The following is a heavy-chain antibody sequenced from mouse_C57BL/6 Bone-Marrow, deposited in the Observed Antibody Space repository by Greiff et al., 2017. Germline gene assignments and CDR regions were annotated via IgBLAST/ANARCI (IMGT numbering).Heavy chain of an antibody. V-gene: IGHV1-81*01. CDR2: IYPRSGNT. CDR3: AREGVSTMVTTEDFGV. Sequence: VQLQESGAELARPGASVKLSCKASGYTFTSYGISWVKQRPGQGLEWIGEIYPRSGNTYYNEKFKGKATLTADKSSSTAYMELSSLTSEDSACYFCAREGVSTMVTTEDFGVWGTGTTVAVAS. CDR1: GYTFTSYG. D-gene: IGHD2-2*01. J-gene: IGHJ1*03.